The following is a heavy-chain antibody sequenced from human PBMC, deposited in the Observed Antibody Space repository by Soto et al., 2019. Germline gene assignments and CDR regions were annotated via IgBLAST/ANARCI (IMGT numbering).Heavy chain of an antibody. Sequence: SETLSLTCAISGDNVSSNNAAWNWIRQSPSRGLEWLGRTYYRSKWFHGYAISLTGRITINPDTSKNQFSLKLSSVTAADTAVYYCARGSTTEKVDSWGQGILVTVSS. V-gene: IGHV6-1*01. CDR3: ARGSTTEKVDS. CDR2: TYYRSKWFH. J-gene: IGHJ4*02. CDR1: GDNVSSNNAA.